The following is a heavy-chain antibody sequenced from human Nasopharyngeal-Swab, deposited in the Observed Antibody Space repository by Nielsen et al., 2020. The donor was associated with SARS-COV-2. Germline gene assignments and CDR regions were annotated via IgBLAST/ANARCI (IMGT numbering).Heavy chain of an antibody. D-gene: IGHD6-13*01. CDR1: GGSISSGDYY. CDR3: ARDQFTAAGTNYYYYYGMDV. J-gene: IGHJ6*02. CDR2: IYYSGST. Sequence: SETLSLTCTVSGGSISSGDYYWSWIRQPPGKGLEWIGYIYYSGSTYYNPSLKSRVTISVDTSKNQFSLKLSSVTAADTAVYYCARDQFTAAGTNYYYYYGMDVWGQGTTVTVSS. V-gene: IGHV4-30-4*01.